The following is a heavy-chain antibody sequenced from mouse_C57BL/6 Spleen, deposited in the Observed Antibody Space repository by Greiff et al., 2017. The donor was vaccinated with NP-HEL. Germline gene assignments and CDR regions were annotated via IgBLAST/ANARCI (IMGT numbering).Heavy chain of an antibody. D-gene: IGHD1-1*02. CDR1: GYAFSSYW. CDR2: IYPGDGDT. J-gene: IGHJ2*01. CDR3: ERGGYYGESYRDFFDY. V-gene: IGHV1-80*01. Sequence: QVQLQQSGAELVKPGASVKISCKASGYAFSSYWMNWVKQRPGKGLEWIGQIYPGDGDTNYNGKFKGKATLTADKSSSTAYMQLSSLTSEDSAVYFCERGGYYGESYRDFFDYWGQGTTLTVSS.